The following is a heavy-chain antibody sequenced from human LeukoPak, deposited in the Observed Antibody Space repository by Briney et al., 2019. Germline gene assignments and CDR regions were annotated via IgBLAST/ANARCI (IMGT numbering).Heavy chain of an antibody. V-gene: IGHV3-7*03. CDR3: ARGRLYYDTLTGYGTFDY. CDR1: GFTFSSYW. CDR2: IKQDGSEK. J-gene: IGHJ4*02. Sequence: GGSLRLSCAASGFTFSSYWMSWVRQAPGKGLEWVANIKQDGSEKYYVDSVKGRFTISRDNAKNSLYLQMNSLRAEDTAVYYCARGRLYYDTLTGYGTFDYWGQGTLVTVSS. D-gene: IGHD3-9*01.